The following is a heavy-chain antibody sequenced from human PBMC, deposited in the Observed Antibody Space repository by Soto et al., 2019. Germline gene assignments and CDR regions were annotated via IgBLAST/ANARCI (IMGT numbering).Heavy chain of an antibody. CDR2: IYYSGST. Sequence: SETLSLTCTVSGGSISSGGYYWSGSRQHPGKGLEWIGYIYYSGSTYYNPSLKSRVTISVDTSKNQFSLKLSSVTAADTAVYYCARDHGIAAALDYWGQGTLVTVS. CDR1: GGSISSGGYY. V-gene: IGHV4-31*03. D-gene: IGHD6-13*01. CDR3: ARDHGIAAALDY. J-gene: IGHJ4*02.